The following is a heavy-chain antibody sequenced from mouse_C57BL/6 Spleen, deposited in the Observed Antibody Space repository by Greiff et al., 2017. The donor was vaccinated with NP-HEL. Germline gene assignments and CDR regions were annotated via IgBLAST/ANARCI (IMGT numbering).Heavy chain of an antibody. CDR1: GFTFSDYG. CDR2: ISSGSSTI. J-gene: IGHJ4*01. Sequence: EVMLVESGGGLVKPGGSLKLSCAASGFTFSDYGMHWVRQAPEKGLEWVAYISSGSSTIYYADTVKGRFTISRDNAKNTLFLQMTSLMSEDTAMYYCARPGATVVATRAMDYWGQGTSVTVSS. D-gene: IGHD1-1*01. V-gene: IGHV5-17*01. CDR3: ARPGATVVATRAMDY.